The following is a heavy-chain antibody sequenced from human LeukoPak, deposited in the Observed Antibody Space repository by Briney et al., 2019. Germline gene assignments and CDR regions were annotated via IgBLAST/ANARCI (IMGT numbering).Heavy chain of an antibody. CDR2: ISSSGSTI. J-gene: IGHJ6*02. D-gene: IGHD2-2*02. V-gene: IGHV3-11*01. CDR3: AKDLGGYCSSTSCYTGGYYYGMDV. CDR1: GFTFSDYY. Sequence: GGSLRLSCAASGFTFSDYYMSWIRQAPGKGLEWVSYISSSGSTIYYADSVKGRFTISRDNAKNSLYLQMNSLRAEDTALYYCAKDLGGYCSSTSCYTGGYYYGMDVWGQGTTVTVSS.